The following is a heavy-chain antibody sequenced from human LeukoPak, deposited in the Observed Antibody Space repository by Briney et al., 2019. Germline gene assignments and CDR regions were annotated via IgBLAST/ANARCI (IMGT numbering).Heavy chain of an antibody. D-gene: IGHD3-16*02. Sequence: SETLSLTCTVSGGSISNYYWGWIRQPAGKGLEWIGRIHTSGSTNYNPSLKSRVTISVDTSKNQFSLKLSSVTAADTAVYYCARLGYDYVWGSYRTPYNWFDPWGQGTLVTVSS. CDR1: GGSISNYY. J-gene: IGHJ5*02. CDR2: IHTSGST. V-gene: IGHV4-4*07. CDR3: ARLGYDYVWGSYRTPYNWFDP.